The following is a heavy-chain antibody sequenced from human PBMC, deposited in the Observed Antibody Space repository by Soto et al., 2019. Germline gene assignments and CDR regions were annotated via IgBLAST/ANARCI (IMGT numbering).Heavy chain of an antibody. CDR1: GYTFNTYG. V-gene: IGHV1-18*01. CDR3: ARDPHEFWTSYWFDP. CDR2: ISAYDGKT. D-gene: IGHD3-3*01. J-gene: IGHJ5*02. Sequence: ASVKVSCKTSGYTFNTYGINWVRQAPGQGLELMGWISAYDGKTTYAEKFQGRVTMTSDTSTSTAYMELRSLRSDDTAIYYCARDPHEFWTSYWFDPWGQGTPVTVSS.